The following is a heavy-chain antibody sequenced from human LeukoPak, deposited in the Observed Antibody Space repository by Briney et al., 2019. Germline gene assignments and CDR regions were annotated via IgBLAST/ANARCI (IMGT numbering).Heavy chain of an antibody. D-gene: IGHD5-12*01. CDR2: NYYSEST. CDR3: ARHDTGSGYSDY. CDR1: GGSISSSSYC. J-gene: IGHJ4*02. V-gene: IGHV4-39*07. Sequence: SETLSLTCTVPGGSISSSSYCWGRIRQPQGKGLQWIVSNYYSESTYYNPSLKSRFTISVHTTKNQFSLKPSSVTAAATAAYYCARHDTGSGYSDYWGQGTLVTLSS.